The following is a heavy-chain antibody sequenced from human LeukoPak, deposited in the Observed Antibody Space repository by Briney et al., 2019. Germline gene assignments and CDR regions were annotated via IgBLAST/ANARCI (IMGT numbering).Heavy chain of an antibody. CDR2: ISGSGGST. Sequence: GGSLRLSCAASGFTFSSYAMSWVRQAPGKGLEWVSAISGSGGSTYYADSVKGRFTISRDNSKNTLYQQMNSLRAEDTAVYYCAVARPAAFDAFDIWGQGTMVTVSS. V-gene: IGHV3-23*01. CDR3: AVARPAAFDAFDI. J-gene: IGHJ3*02. D-gene: IGHD2-2*01. CDR1: GFTFSSYA.